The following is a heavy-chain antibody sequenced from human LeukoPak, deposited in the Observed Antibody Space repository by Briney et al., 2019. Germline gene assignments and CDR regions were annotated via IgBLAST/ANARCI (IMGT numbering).Heavy chain of an antibody. J-gene: IGHJ4*02. CDR2: IYYSGST. CDR1: GGSISSGDYY. Sequence: SQTLSLTCTVSGGSISSGDYYWSWIRQPPGKGLEWIGYIYYSGSTYYNPSLKSRVTISADTSKNQFSLKLSSVTAADTAVYYCARYYGGKTRYFDYWGQGTLVTVSS. V-gene: IGHV4-30-4*08. CDR3: ARYYGGKTRYFDY. D-gene: IGHD4-23*01.